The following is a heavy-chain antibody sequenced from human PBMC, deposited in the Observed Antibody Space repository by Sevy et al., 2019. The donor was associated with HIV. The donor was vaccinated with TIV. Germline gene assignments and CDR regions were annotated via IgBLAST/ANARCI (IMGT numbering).Heavy chain of an antibody. CDR1: GFTFSNAW. V-gene: IGHV3-15*01. D-gene: IGHD1-26*01. Sequence: GGSLRLSCAASGFTFSNAWMSWVRQAPGKGLEWVGRIKSKTDGGTTDYAAPVKGRFTISRDDSKNTLYLQMNSLKTEDTAVYYCTTTKWEPKGGANEIAFDIWGQGTMVTVSS. CDR2: IKSKTDGGTT. CDR3: TTTKWEPKGGANEIAFDI. J-gene: IGHJ3*02.